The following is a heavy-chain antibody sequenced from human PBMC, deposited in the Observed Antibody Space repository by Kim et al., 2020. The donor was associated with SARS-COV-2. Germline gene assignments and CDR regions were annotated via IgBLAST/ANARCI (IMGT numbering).Heavy chain of an antibody. J-gene: IGHJ5*02. D-gene: IGHD6-19*01. CDR3: ARGLGSGWQPGPKNWFDP. Sequence: SETLSLTCAVYGGSFSGYYWSWIRQPPGKGLEWIGEINHSGSTNYNPSLKSRVTISVDTSKNQFSLKLSSVTAADTAVYYCARGLGSGWQPGPKNWFDP. CDR2: INHSGST. CDR1: GGSFSGYY. V-gene: IGHV4-34*01.